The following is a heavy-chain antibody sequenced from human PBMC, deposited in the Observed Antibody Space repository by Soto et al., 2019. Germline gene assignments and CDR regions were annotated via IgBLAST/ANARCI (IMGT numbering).Heavy chain of an antibody. J-gene: IGHJ4*02. Sequence: ASVKVSSKASGYTLTGYAMHWVRQSPGQRLEWMGWINAGNGNTKYSQKFQGRVTITTDTSTSTAYMELRSLRSDDTAVYYCAREYYYGSGPWYWGQGTLLTVSS. D-gene: IGHD3-10*01. CDR1: GYTLTGYA. CDR3: AREYYYGSGPWY. V-gene: IGHV1-3*01. CDR2: INAGNGNT.